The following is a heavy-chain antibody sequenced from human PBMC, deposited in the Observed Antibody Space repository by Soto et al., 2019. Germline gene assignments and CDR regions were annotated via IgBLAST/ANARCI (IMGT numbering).Heavy chain of an antibody. CDR2: INGDGSEE. D-gene: IGHD3-10*01. CDR1: GFTYSTSW. Sequence: PGGSLRLSCAASGFTYSTSWMNWVRQAPGKGLEWVANINGDGSEEYYVDSVRGRFTISRDNVKNSLFLQMNSLRAEDTAAYYCAAGFPPDYWGQGTLVTVSS. CDR3: AAGFPPDY. V-gene: IGHV3-7*01. J-gene: IGHJ4*02.